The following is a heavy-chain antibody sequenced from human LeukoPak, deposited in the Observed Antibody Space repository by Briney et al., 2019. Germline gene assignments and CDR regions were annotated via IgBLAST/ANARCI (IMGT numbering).Heavy chain of an antibody. V-gene: IGHV4-34*08. Sequence: PGGSLRLSCAASGFTFSSYWMSWVRQAPGKGLEWIGEINHSESTNYNPSLKSRVTISVDTSKNQFSLKLSSVTAADTAVYYCSYYYYGMDVWGQGTTVTVSS. CDR3: SYYYYGMDV. CDR1: GFTFSSYW. J-gene: IGHJ6*02. CDR2: INHSEST.